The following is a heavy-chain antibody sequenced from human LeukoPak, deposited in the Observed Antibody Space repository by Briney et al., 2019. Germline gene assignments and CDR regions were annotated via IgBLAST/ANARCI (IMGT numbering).Heavy chain of an antibody. CDR1: GITFSNYA. CDR3: AKDFRIGYSAHFVY. CDR2: ISGSAHKI. Sequence: GGSLRLSCVASGITFSNYAVGWVRQAPEKGLDWVSVISGSAHKIRYADSVKGRFTISRDNSENIVYLQMDSLRGEDTAVYYCAKDFRIGYSAHFVYWGQGALVTVSS. V-gene: IGHV3-23*01. D-gene: IGHD2-21*01. J-gene: IGHJ4*02.